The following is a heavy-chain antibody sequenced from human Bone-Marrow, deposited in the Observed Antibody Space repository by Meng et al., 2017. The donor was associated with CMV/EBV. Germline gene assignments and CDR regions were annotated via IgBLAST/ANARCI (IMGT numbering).Heavy chain of an antibody. J-gene: IGHJ5*02. CDR3: ARSDPYNWFDP. Sequence: GESLKISCKGSGYSFTSYWIGWVRQMPGKGLEWMGIIYPGDSDTRYSPSFQGQVTLSADKSISTAYLEWSSLKASATAMYYCARSDPYNWFDPWGQGTLVTVSS. CDR1: GYSFTSYW. CDR2: IYPGDSDT. V-gene: IGHV5-51*01.